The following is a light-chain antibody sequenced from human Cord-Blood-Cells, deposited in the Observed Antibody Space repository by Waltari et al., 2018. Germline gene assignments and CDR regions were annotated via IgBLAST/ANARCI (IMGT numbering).Light chain of an antibody. CDR1: SSDVGGYNY. J-gene: IGLJ1*01. CDR3: SSYTSSSTYV. Sequence: QSALTQPASVSGSPGQSITISCTGTSSDVGGYNYVSWYQPHPGKAPKLMIYDVNNRPSGASQRLSGAKSGTTASLTISGRQAEDEADYYCSSYTSSSTYVFGTGTKVTVL. CDR2: DVN. V-gene: IGLV2-14*01.